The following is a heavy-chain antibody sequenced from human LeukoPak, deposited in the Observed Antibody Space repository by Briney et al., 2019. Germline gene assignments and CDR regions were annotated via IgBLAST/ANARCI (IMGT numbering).Heavy chain of an antibody. Sequence: ASVKVSCKASGYTFTDYYMHWVRQAPGQGLEWMGWINPNSGGTNSAQKFQGRVTMTRDTSISTAYMELSRLRSDDTAVYYCARDYGSHYWGQGTLVTVSS. V-gene: IGHV1-2*02. J-gene: IGHJ4*02. CDR1: GYTFTDYY. D-gene: IGHD3-10*01. CDR3: ARDYGSHY. CDR2: INPNSGGT.